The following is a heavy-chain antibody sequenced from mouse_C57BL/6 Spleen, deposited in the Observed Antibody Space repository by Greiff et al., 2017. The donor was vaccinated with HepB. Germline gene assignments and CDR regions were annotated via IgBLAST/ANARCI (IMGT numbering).Heavy chain of an antibody. D-gene: IGHD1-3*01. J-gene: IGHJ3*01. CDR2: ISSGRSTI. CDR3: AKLAWFAY. Sequence: EVQLVESGGGLVKPGGSLKLSCAASGFTFSDYGMHWVRQAPEKGLEWVAYISSGRSTIYDADTVKGRFTISRENAKNTLFLQMTSLRSEDTAMYYCAKLAWFAYWGQGTLVTVSA. V-gene: IGHV5-17*01. CDR1: GFTFSDYG.